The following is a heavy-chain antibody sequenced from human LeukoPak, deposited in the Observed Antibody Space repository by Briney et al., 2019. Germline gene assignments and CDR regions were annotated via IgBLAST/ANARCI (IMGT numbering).Heavy chain of an antibody. D-gene: IGHD3-10*01. CDR1: GYTLTELS. Sequence: GASVKVSCTVSGYTLTELSMHWVRQAPGKGLEWMGGFDPEDGETIYAQKFQGRVTMTEDTSIDTAYMELSSLRSEDTAVYYCATGPLYYHVWFGELVVYWGQGTLVTVSS. CDR3: ATGPLYYHVWFGELVVY. V-gene: IGHV1-24*01. J-gene: IGHJ4*02. CDR2: FDPEDGET.